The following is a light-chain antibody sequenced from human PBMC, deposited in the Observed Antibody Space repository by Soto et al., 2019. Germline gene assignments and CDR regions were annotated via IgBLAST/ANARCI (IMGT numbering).Light chain of an antibody. CDR1: SSDIGAYDY. CDR3: SSFTTTSTHV. CDR2: EVN. Sequence: QSALTQPASLSGSPGQSITISCTGTSSDIGAYDYVSWFQQHPGKAPKLMISEVNNRPSGVSNRFSGSKSGNTAYLTISGLQVEDEAEYFCSSFTTTSTHVFGTATKATVL. V-gene: IGLV2-14*01. J-gene: IGLJ1*01.